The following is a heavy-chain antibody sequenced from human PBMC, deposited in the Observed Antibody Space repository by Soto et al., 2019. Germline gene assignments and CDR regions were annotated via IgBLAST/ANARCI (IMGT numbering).Heavy chain of an antibody. V-gene: IGHV1-18*01. CDR2: ISAYNGNR. Sequence: ASVKVSCKASGYTFTSYGISWVRQAPGQGLEWMGWISAYNGNRNYAQKVQGRVTMTTDTSTNTAYMELGSLRSDDTAVYYCAGDQVGATGDYWGQGTLVTVPS. CDR1: GYTFTSYG. D-gene: IGHD1-26*01. CDR3: AGDQVGATGDY. J-gene: IGHJ4*02.